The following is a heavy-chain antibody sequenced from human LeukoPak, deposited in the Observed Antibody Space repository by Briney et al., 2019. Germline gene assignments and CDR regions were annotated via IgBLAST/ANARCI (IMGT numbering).Heavy chain of an antibody. J-gene: IGHJ3*02. Sequence: GGSLRLSCAASGFTFSSYGMHWVRQAPGKGLEWVAVISYDGSNKYYADSVKGRFTISRDNSKNTLYLQMNSLRAEDTAVYYCAGFSGGYSFDLYDAFDIWGQGTMVTVSS. D-gene: IGHD6-13*01. CDR1: GFTFSSYG. CDR3: AGFSGGYSFDLYDAFDI. CDR2: ISYDGSNK. V-gene: IGHV3-30*03.